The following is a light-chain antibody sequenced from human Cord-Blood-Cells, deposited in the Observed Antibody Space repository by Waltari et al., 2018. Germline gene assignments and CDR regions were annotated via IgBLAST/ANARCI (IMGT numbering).Light chain of an antibody. CDR1: IIAVGGYNY. Sequence: SALSQPPSASGSPGPSVTISCPATIIAVGGYNYVPWYPQHPGKAPKLMIYEVIKRPSGVPDRFSGSKSGNTASLTVSGLQAEDEADYYCSSYAGSNNYVFGTGTKVTVL. CDR2: EVI. V-gene: IGLV2-8*01. J-gene: IGLJ1*01. CDR3: SSYAGSNNYV.